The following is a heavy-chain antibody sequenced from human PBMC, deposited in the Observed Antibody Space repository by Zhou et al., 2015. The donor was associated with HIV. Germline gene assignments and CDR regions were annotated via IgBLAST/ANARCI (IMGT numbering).Heavy chain of an antibody. Sequence: QVQLVQSGAEVKKPGSSVKVSCQASGGTFSSDGISWVRQAPGQGLEWMGGIIPMFGTTTYAQKFQGRVTFTADRPTSTAYMELRRLRSEDTAVYYCARDPEGYNTPHYFDYWGQGTLVTVSS. CDR3: ARDPEGYNTPHYFDY. J-gene: IGHJ4*02. D-gene: IGHD5-24*01. V-gene: IGHV1-69*06. CDR2: IIPMFGTT. CDR1: GGTFSSDG.